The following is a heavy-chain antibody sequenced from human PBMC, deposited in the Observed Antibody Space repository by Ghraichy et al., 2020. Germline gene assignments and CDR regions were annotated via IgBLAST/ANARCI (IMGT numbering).Heavy chain of an antibody. V-gene: IGHV1-8*01. CDR3: ASFDSGSYSAWRAFDI. J-gene: IGHJ3*02. Sequence: ASVKVSCKASGYTFTSYDINWVRQATGQGLEWMGWMNPNSGNTGYAQKFQGRVTMTRNTSISTAYMELSSLRSEDTAVYYCASFDSGSYSAWRAFDIWGQGTMVTVSS. CDR1: GYTFTSYD. CDR2: MNPNSGNT. D-gene: IGHD1-26*01.